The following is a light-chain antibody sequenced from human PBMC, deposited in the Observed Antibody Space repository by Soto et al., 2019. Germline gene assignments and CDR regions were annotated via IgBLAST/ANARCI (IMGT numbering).Light chain of an antibody. CDR2: KAS. Sequence: DIQMTQSPSSLSASVGDRVTITCRASQTISSWLAWYQQKPGKAPKLLIYKASTLKSGVPSRFSGGGSGTEFTLTISSLQPDDFATYYCQQYNSYSWTFGQGTKVDIK. J-gene: IGKJ1*01. V-gene: IGKV1-5*03. CDR1: QTISSW. CDR3: QQYNSYSWT.